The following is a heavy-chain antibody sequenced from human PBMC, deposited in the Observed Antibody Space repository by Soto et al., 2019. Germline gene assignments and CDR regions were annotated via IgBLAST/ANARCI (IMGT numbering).Heavy chain of an antibody. D-gene: IGHD2-15*01. J-gene: IGHJ2*01. CDR2: INAGNGNT. CDR3: ARGGNPVWYLDL. Sequence: ASVKVSCKASGCTFTSYAMHWVRQAPGQRLEWMGWINAGNGNTKYSQKFQGRVTITRDTSASTAYMELSSLRSEDTAVYYCARGGNPVWYLDLWGRGTLVTVSS. CDR1: GCTFTSYA. V-gene: IGHV1-3*01.